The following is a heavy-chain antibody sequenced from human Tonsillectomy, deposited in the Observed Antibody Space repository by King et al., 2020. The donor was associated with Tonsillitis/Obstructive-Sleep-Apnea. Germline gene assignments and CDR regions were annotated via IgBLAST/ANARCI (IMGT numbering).Heavy chain of an antibody. D-gene: IGHD3-3*01. CDR3: ARDYDFWSGYPLDAFDI. J-gene: IGHJ3*02. CDR1: GFTFSSYG. CDR2: IWYDGSNK. Sequence: VQLVESGGGVVQPGRSLRLSCAASGFTFSSYGMHWVRQAPGKGLEWVAVIWYDGSNKYYADSVKGRFTISRDNSKNTLYLQMNSLRAEDTALYYWARDYDFWSGYPLDAFDIWGQGTMVTVSS. V-gene: IGHV3-33*01.